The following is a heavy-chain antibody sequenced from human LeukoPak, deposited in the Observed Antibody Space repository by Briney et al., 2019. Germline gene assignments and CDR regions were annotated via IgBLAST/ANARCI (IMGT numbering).Heavy chain of an antibody. J-gene: IGHJ6*02. CDR2: INSDGSST. Sequence: PGGSLRLSCAASGFTFSSYWMHWVRHAPGKGLVWVSRINSDGSSTSYADSVKGRFTISRDNAKNTLYLQMNSLRAEDTAVYYCARGRTLGSDYGMDVWGQGTTVTVSS. D-gene: IGHD3-10*01. CDR3: ARGRTLGSDYGMDV. V-gene: IGHV3-74*01. CDR1: GFTFSSYW.